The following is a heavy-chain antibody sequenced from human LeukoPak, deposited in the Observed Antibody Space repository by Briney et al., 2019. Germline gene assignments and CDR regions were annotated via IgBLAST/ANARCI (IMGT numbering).Heavy chain of an antibody. CDR2: ISDGSRDT. CDR3: TTRLRNHFDY. D-gene: IGHD5-12*01. CDR1: GFTFSSFT. Sequence: GGSLTLSCPTSGFTFSSFTMNWVRQAPGKGLEWVSTISDGSRDTHYAGSVKGRFTISRDDSQNIVYLQMDSLRAEDTALYYCTTRLRNHFDYWGEGTPVTVSS. J-gene: IGHJ4*02. V-gene: IGHV3-23*01.